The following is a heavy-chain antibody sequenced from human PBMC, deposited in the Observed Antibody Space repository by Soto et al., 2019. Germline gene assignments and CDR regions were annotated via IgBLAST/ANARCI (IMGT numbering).Heavy chain of an antibody. CDR2: ISGGGDTT. CDR3: AKGRGGSGSLTPSVDF. V-gene: IGHV3-23*01. CDR1: GFTFNNYA. D-gene: IGHD3-10*01. Sequence: EVQLLESGGGLVQPGGSLRLSCAASGFTFNNYAMTWVRQAPGKGLEWVSAISGGGDTTSYADSVKGRFTVSRAGSKNTLYLQVSSLRAEDTALYYCAKGRGGSGSLTPSVDFWGQGTLVTVSS. J-gene: IGHJ4*02.